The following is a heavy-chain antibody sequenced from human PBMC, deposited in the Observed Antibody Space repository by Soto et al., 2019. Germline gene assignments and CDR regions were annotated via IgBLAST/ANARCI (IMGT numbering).Heavy chain of an antibody. CDR1: GFTFSSYA. CDR3: ARGPMGAVAYGWFDP. D-gene: IGHD6-19*01. CDR2: ISGSGGST. J-gene: IGHJ5*02. Sequence: GGSLRLSCAASGFTFSSYAMSWVRQAPGKGLEWVSAISGSGGSTYYADSVKGRFTISRDNAKNSLYLQMNSLRAEDTAVYYCARGPMGAVAYGWFDPWGQGTLVTVSS. V-gene: IGHV3-23*01.